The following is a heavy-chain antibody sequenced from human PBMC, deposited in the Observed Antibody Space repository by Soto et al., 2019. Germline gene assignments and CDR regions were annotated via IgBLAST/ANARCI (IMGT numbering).Heavy chain of an antibody. CDR3: ARESRYCSGGSCYFLPGIDY. CDR2: IYPGGVNI. V-gene: IGHV1-46*01. J-gene: IGHJ4*02. CDR1: GYSFTSHY. Sequence: ASVKVSCKAIGYSFTSHYMHWVRQAPGQGLEWMGTIYPGGVNIGYAQKFKGRVTMTKDTSTSTVYMELNSLTSEDTAVYYCARESRYCSGGSCYFLPGIDYWGQGALVTVSS. D-gene: IGHD2-15*01.